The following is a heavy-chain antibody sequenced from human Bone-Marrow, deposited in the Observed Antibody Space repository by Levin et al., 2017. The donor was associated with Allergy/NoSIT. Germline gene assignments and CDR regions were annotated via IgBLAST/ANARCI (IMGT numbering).Heavy chain of an antibody. V-gene: IGHV4-39*01. CDR2: IYYSGST. CDR1: VGSISSSDYY. D-gene: IGHD3-16*01. CDR3: ARLGWGDAVDI. J-gene: IGHJ3*02. Sequence: PSETLSLTCTVSVGSISSSDYYWGWIRQPPGKGLEWIGNIYYSGSTHYNPSLQSRVTISVDTSKNQFSLKLNSVTAADTAFYYCARLGWGDAVDIWGQGTMVTVSS.